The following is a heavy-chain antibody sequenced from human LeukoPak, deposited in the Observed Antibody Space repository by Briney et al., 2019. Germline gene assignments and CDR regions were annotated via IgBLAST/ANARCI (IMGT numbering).Heavy chain of an antibody. CDR1: GYTFTGYY. CDR2: INPNSGGT. D-gene: IGHD5-12*01. CDR3: AIHIVATTWGGY. J-gene: IGHJ4*02. Sequence: ASVTVSCKASGYTFTGYYMHWVRQAPGQGLEWMGWINPNSGGTNYAQKFQGRVTMTRDTSISTAYMELSRLRSDDTAVYYCAIHIVATTWGGYWGQGTLVTVSS. V-gene: IGHV1-2*02.